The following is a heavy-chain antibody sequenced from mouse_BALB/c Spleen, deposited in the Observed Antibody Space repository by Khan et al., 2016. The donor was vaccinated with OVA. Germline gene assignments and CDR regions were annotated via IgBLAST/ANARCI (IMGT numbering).Heavy chain of an antibody. CDR3: ARGASYGYFDV. CDR2: INTYTGEP. J-gene: IGHJ1*01. CDR1: GYTFTNYG. Sequence: QIQLVQSGPELKKPGETVKISCKASGYTFTNYGMNWVKQAPGKGLKWMGWINTYTGEPTYTDDFTGRFAFSLVTSSSTAYLQINNLKNEDVATYFCARGASYGYFDVWGAGTTVTVSS. V-gene: IGHV9-1*02.